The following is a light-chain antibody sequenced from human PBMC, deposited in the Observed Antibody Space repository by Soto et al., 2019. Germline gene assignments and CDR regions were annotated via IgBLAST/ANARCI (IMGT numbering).Light chain of an antibody. Sequence: QSVLTQPASVSGSPGQSITISCTGTSSDVGGYNYVSWYQHHPGKAPKLIIYDVSNRPSGVSIRFSGSKSDNTAPLTISGLQPEDEADYHCSSYTTSNTRQIVFGTGTKVTVL. V-gene: IGLV2-14*03. CDR2: DVS. CDR1: SSDVGGYNY. J-gene: IGLJ1*01. CDR3: SSYTTSNTRQIV.